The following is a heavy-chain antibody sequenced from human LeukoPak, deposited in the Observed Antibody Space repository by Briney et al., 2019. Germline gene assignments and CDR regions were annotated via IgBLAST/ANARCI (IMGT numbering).Heavy chain of an antibody. V-gene: IGHV1-69*13. J-gene: IGHJ4*02. D-gene: IGHD3-22*01. Sequence: SVKVSCKASGYTFTSYHMHWVRQAPGQGLEWMGGIIPIFGTANYAQKFQGRVTITADESTSTAYMELSSLRSEDTAVYYCASPDHYDSSGYYYHFDYWGQGTLVTVSS. CDR2: IIPIFGTA. CDR1: GYTFTSYH. CDR3: ASPDHYDSSGYYYHFDY.